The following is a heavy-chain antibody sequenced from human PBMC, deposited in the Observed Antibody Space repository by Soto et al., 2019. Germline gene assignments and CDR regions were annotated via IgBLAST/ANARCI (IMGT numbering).Heavy chain of an antibody. CDR1: GASVTNYF. D-gene: IGHD2-8*01. V-gene: IGHV4-59*02. J-gene: IGHJ4*02. Sequence: RSETLSLTCTVSGASVTNYFWSWMRQPPGKGLAWIGHMYHGGRTNYSPSLKSRVTMSLDSSRNQFSLNLSSVTAADRAVYFCGRDPGYCTNGVCHFFDFWCQCLLVT. CDR2: MYHGGRT. CDR3: GRDPGYCTNGVCHFFDF.